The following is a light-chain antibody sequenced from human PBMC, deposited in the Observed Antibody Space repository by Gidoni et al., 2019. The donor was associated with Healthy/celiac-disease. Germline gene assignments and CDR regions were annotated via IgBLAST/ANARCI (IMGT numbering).Light chain of an antibody. CDR3: QKYNRAPFT. CDR2: AAS. J-gene: IGKJ3*01. CDR1: QGISDY. Sequence: DIQMTQSLSSLSAAVGDRVTITCRASQGISDYLAWYQQKPGKVPKLLIYAASTLQSGVPSRFSGSGSGTDFTLTISSLQPEDVATYYCQKYNRAPFTFGPGTKVDIK. V-gene: IGKV1-27*01.